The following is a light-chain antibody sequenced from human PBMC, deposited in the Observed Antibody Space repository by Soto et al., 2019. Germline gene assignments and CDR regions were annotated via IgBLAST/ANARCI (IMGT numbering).Light chain of an antibody. Sequence: QSVLTQPASVSGSPGQSITISCTGTSSDVGSYNLVSWYQQHPGKAPKLMIYEGSKRPSGVSNRFSGSKSGNTASLTISRLQAEDEADYYCCSYAGSSTRVVFGGGTKLTVL. CDR3: CSYAGSSTRVV. CDR1: SSDVGSYNL. V-gene: IGLV2-23*01. CDR2: EGS. J-gene: IGLJ2*01.